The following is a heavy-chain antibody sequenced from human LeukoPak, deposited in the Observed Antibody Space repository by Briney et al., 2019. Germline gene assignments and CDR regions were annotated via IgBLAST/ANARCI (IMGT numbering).Heavy chain of an antibody. CDR2: INSDGSST. CDR1: GFTFSSYW. J-gene: IGHJ4*02. D-gene: IGHD3-16*01. CDR3: ASWGFSRFDY. Sequence: PGGSLRLSCAASGFTFSSYWMHWVRQAPGRGLVWVSRINSDGSSTSYAGSVKARFTLSRDNAKNRLYLQMNSLRAEDTAVYYCASWGFSRFDYWGQGTLVTVSS. V-gene: IGHV3-74*01.